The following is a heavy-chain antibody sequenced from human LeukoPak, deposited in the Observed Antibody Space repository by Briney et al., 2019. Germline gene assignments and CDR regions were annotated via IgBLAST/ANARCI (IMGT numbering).Heavy chain of an antibody. CDR1: GFTFSNFA. CDR3: ARGGVDYSDLYYFDY. J-gene: IGHJ4*02. V-gene: IGHV3-30*04. D-gene: IGHD4-17*01. CDR2: TSYDGRNK. Sequence: PGGSLRLSCAASGFTFSNFAMHWVRQAPGKGLEWVAVTSYDGRNKNYADSVKGRFTISRDNSKNTLNLQMNSLRFEDTAVYFCARGGVDYSDLYYFDYWGQGTLVTVSS.